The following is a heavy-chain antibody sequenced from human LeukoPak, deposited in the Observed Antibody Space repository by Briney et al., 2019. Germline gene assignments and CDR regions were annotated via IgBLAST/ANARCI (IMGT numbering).Heavy chain of an antibody. Sequence: GGSLRLSCAASGFTFSNAWMSWVRQVPGKGLEWVANIKQDGSEKYYVDSVKGRFTISRDNAKNSLYLQMNSLRAEDTAVYYCAREKEGYCSRTSCYLDYYYYYMDVWGKGTTVTISS. CDR3: AREKEGYCSRTSCYLDYYYYYMDV. J-gene: IGHJ6*03. D-gene: IGHD2-2*01. CDR2: IKQDGSEK. CDR1: GFTFSNAW. V-gene: IGHV3-7*01.